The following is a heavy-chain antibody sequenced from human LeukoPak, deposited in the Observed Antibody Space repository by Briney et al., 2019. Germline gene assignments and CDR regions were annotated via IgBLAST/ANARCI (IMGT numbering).Heavy chain of an antibody. V-gene: IGHV3-43*01. J-gene: IGHJ4*02. Sequence: GGSLRLSCAASGFTFNDYTFHWVRQAPGKSLEWVSLISWDGVSTSYADSMKGRFTISRDNSKSSLYLQMTNLRTEDTALYYCAREQYGDYYFDYWGQGALVTVSS. CDR3: AREQYGDYYFDY. CDR2: ISWDGVST. CDR1: GFTFNDYT. D-gene: IGHD4-17*01.